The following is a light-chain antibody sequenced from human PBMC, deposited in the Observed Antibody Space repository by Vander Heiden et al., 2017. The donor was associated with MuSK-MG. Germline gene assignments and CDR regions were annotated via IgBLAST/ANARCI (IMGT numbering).Light chain of an antibody. CDR2: EVS. J-gene: IGKJ2*01. Sequence: DIVMNLTPPSLSVSPGQPAASSSKSSHSLLHSDGKTYFVWYLQKPGQPPHLLIHEVSNRYTGVPERFSGSGSGTDFTLKISRVEAEDFGVYYCLQTIHLPLTFGQGTKLEIK. CDR1: HSLLHSDGKTY. V-gene: IGKV2D-29*01. CDR3: LQTIHLPLT.